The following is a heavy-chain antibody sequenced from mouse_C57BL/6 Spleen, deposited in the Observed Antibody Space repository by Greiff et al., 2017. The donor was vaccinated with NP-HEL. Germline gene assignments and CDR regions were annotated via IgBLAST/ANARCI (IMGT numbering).Heavy chain of an antibody. CDR1: GYTFTDYE. V-gene: IGHV1-15*01. Sequence: QVQLQQSGAELVRPGASVTLSCKASGYTFTDYEMHWVKQTPVHGLEWIGAIDPETGGTAYNQKFKGKAILTADKSSSTAYMELRSLTSEDSAVYYCTRSQLRLPYLDYWGQGTTLTVSS. CDR3: TRSQLRLPYLDY. D-gene: IGHD3-2*02. J-gene: IGHJ2*01. CDR2: IDPETGGT.